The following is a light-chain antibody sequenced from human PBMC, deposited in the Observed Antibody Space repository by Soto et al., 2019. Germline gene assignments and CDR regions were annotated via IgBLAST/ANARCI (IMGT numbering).Light chain of an antibody. Sequence: QSVLTQPPSTSGTPGQRVTIACSGSSSNIGSNYVHWYQHLPETAPKVLIYRSNQRPSGVPDRFSGSKSGTSASLAISGLRSEDEADYYCAAWDDSLSGYVFGTGTKSPS. V-gene: IGLV1-47*01. CDR1: SSNIGSNY. CDR3: AAWDDSLSGYV. J-gene: IGLJ1*01. CDR2: RSN.